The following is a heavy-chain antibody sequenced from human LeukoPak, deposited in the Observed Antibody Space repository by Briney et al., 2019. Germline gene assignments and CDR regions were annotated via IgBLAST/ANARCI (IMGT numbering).Heavy chain of an antibody. CDR3: ARESGSVTSEVDFDY. CDR2: IRQDGSQK. D-gene: IGHD4-17*01. V-gene: IGHV3-7*01. J-gene: IGHJ4*02. Sequence: GGSHRLSCAASGFTFSSYWMSWVRQAPGKGLEWVATIRQDGSQKYYVDSVKGRFTISRDNAKNSLYLQMNSLRAEDTAVYYCARESGSVTSEVDFDYWGQGTLVTVSS. CDR1: GFTFSSYW.